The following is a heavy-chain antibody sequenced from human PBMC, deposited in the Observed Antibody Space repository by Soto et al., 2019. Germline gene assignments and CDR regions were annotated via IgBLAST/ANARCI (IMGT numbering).Heavy chain of an antibody. CDR1: GFTFSSYW. J-gene: IGHJ5*01. D-gene: IGHD1-26*01. CDR3: VRITYSDGLISDS. V-gene: IGHV3-7*01. CDR2: IKQDGSEK. Sequence: PGGSRRLSFAASGFTFSSYWMSWVRQAPGKVLDWVANIKQDGSEKYYIYSVKDRFAISRDNAKNSLYLQMNSLRAEDTAVFFCVRITYSDGLISDSWGQGTLVPVSS.